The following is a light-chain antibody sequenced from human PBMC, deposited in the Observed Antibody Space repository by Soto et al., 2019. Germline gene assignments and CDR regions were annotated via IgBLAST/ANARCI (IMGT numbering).Light chain of an antibody. CDR2: AAS. V-gene: IGKV1-6*01. J-gene: IGKJ5*01. Sequence: IKLTQSPSSLSASVGDRVTITCRASQDIRSALGWYQQNTGKVPKLLIYAASTLQSGVPSRFSGSRSGTDFTLTISSLQPEDFAVYYCQQRSNWPPGITFGQGTRLEIK. CDR3: QQRSNWPPGIT. CDR1: QDIRSA.